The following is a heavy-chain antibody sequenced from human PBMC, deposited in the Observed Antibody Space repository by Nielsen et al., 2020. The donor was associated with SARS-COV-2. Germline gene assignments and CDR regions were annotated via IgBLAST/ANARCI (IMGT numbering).Heavy chain of an antibody. CDR3: ARVGTVGYYYYMDV. D-gene: IGHD1-26*01. Sequence: SETLSLTCTVSGGSISSSSYYWSWIRQPPGKGLEWIGYIYYSGSTNYNPSLKSRVTISVDTSKNQFSLKLSSVTAADTAVYYCARVGTVGYYYYMDVWGKGTTVTVSS. CDR1: GGSISSSSYY. J-gene: IGHJ6*03. V-gene: IGHV4-61*01. CDR2: IYYSGST.